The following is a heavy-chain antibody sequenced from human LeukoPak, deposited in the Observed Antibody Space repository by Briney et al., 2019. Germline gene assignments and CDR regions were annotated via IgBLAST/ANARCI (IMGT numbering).Heavy chain of an antibody. CDR1: GFDFRTYE. J-gene: IGHJ4*02. D-gene: IGHD3-3*01. CDR2: ISPSGSEV. CDR3: ASDFWSGYYTPMGVNY. V-gene: IGHV3-48*03. Sequence: GGSLRLSCAASGFDFRTYEMNWVRQAPGKGLEWVSYISPSGSEVKCADSVKGRFSISRDNAKNTLYLQMNSLRAEDTAVYYCASDFWSGYYTPMGVNYWGQGTLVTVSS.